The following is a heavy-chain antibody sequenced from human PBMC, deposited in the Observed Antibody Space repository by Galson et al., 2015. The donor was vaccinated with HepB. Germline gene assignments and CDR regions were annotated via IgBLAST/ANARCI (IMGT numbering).Heavy chain of an antibody. CDR1: GFTFSSYA. Sequence: SLRLSCAASGFTFSSYAMNWVRQAPGKGLEWVSSISGSGGTTYYADSVKGRFTISRDNSKNTLYLQMNSLRAEDTAVYYCAKETVAAGGDWFDPWGQGTLVTVSS. J-gene: IGHJ5*02. D-gene: IGHD6-19*01. V-gene: IGHV3-23*01. CDR3: AKETVAAGGDWFDP. CDR2: ISGSGGTT.